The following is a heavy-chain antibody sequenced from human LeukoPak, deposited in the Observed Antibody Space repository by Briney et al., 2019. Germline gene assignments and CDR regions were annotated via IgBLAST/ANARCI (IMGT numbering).Heavy chain of an antibody. J-gene: IGHJ6*03. Sequence: ASVKVSCKASGYTFTSYDINWVRQATGQGLEWMGWMNPNSGNTGYAQKFQGRVTMTRNTSISTAYMELSSLRSEDTAVYYCARVGVEAGNSYYYMDVWGKGTTVTVSS. D-gene: IGHD1-1*01. V-gene: IGHV1-8*01. CDR3: ARVGVEAGNSYYYMDV. CDR1: GYTFTSYD. CDR2: MNPNSGNT.